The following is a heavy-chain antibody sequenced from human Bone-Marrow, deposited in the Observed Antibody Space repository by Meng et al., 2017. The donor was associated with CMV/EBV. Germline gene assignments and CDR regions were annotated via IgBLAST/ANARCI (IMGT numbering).Heavy chain of an antibody. CDR2: MNPNSGNT. Sequence: ASVKVSCKASGYTFTSYDINWVRQATGQGLEWMGWMNPNSGNTGYAQKFQGRVTITRNTSISTAYMELSSLRSEDTAVYYCARGVRRSTSFDYWGQGTLVTVSS. CDR1: GYTFTSYD. D-gene: IGHD2-2*01. V-gene: IGHV1-8*03. CDR3: ARGVRRSTSFDY. J-gene: IGHJ4*02.